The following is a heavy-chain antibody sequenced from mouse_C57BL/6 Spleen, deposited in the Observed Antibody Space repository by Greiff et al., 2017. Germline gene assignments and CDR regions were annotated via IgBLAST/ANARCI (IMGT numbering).Heavy chain of an antibody. J-gene: IGHJ2*01. CDR2: ISSGGSYT. V-gene: IGHV5-6*01. CDR1: GFTFSSYG. CDR3: ARQGGYYFDY. D-gene: IGHD3-1*01. Sequence: EVQLVESGGELVKPGGSLKLSCAASGFTFSSYGMSWVRQTPDKRLEWVATISSGGSYTYYPDSVKGRFTISRDNAKNTLYLQMSSLKSEDTAMYYCARQGGYYFDYWGQGTTLTVSS.